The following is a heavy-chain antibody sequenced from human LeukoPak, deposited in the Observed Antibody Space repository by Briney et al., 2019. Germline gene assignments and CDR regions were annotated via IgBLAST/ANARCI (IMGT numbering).Heavy chain of an antibody. CDR2: IRYDGSNK. D-gene: IGHD3-10*01. V-gene: IGHV3-30*02. CDR1: GFTFSTYG. Sequence: GGSLRLSCAASGFTFSTYGMHWVRQAPGKGLEWVAFIRYDGSNKYYADSVKGRFTISRDNSKNTLFLQMNSLRAEDTAVYYCAKSPKSPAISMVRGTSQYNYYMDVWGKGTTVTISS. CDR3: AKSPKSPAISMVRGTSQYNYYMDV. J-gene: IGHJ6*03.